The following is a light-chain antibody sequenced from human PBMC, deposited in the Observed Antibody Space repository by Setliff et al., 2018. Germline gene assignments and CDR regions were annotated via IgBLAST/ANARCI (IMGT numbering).Light chain of an antibody. CDR2: EVS. J-gene: IGLJ1*01. V-gene: IGLV2-14*01. CDR1: NSDVGNYKY. CDR3: SSYTTMSTRI. Sequence: QSVLTQPASVSGSPGQSITISCTGTNSDVGNYKYVSWYQQVPGKAPKLIIFEVSNRPSGIPNRFSGSKSGNTASLSISGLQAEDEADYYCSSYTTMSTRIFGTGTKAPS.